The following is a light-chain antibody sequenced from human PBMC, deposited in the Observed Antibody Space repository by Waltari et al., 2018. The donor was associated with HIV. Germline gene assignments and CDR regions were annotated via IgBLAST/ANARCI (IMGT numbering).Light chain of an antibody. CDR3: QQYYTTPLT. V-gene: IGKV4-1*01. CDR1: QSLLYTSNNKNF. J-gene: IGKJ4*01. CDR2: WAF. Sequence: DIVMTQSPESLPVSLGERACIHCKSSQSLLYTSNNKNFLARYQQKPGQPPKLLIYWAFTRESGVPDRFSGSGSGTDFTLTISGLQADDVAIYYCQQYYTTPLTFGGGTKVEI.